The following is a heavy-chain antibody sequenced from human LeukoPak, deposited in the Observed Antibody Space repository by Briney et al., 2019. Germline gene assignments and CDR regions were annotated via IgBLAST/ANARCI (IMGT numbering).Heavy chain of an antibody. Sequence: GASVKVSCKASGYTFTNYGFTWARQAPGQGLEWMGWISAYNGDAMYAQKLQGRVTLTTDTSTSTAYMELRSLGSDDTAVYYCARDLTTSIAARPNWFDPWGQGTLVTVSS. D-gene: IGHD6-6*01. V-gene: IGHV1-18*01. CDR2: ISAYNGDA. CDR1: GYTFTNYG. CDR3: ARDLTTSIAARPNWFDP. J-gene: IGHJ5*02.